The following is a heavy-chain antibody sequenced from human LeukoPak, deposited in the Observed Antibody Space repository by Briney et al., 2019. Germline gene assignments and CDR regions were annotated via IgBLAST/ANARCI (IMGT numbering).Heavy chain of an antibody. CDR3: ARSKEMATITDFADY. Sequence: SQTLSLTCAISGDSVSSNSAAWNWIRQSPSRGLEWLGRTYYRSKWYNDYAVSVKSRITINPDTSKNQFPLQLNSVTPEDTAVYYCARSKEMATITDFADYWGQGTLVTVSS. V-gene: IGHV6-1*01. J-gene: IGHJ4*02. D-gene: IGHD5-24*01. CDR1: GDSVSSNSAA. CDR2: TYYRSKWYN.